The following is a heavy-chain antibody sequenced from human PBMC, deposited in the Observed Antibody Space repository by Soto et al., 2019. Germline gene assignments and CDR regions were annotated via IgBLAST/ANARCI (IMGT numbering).Heavy chain of an antibody. V-gene: IGHV5-10-1*03. CDR3: ARHSYCRDDSSGYYYCYFDY. CDR2: IDPSDSYT. D-gene: IGHD3-22*01. J-gene: IGHJ4*02. CDR1: GYSFTSYW. Sequence: EVQLVQSGAEVKKPGESLRISCKGSGYSFTSYWISWVRQMPGKGLEWMGRIDPSDSYTNYSPSFQGHVTISADKSISTAYLQWSSLKASDTAMYYCARHSYCRDDSSGYYYCYFDYWGQGTLVTVSS.